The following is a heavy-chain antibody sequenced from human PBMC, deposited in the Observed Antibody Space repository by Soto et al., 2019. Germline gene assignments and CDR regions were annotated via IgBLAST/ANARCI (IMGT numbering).Heavy chain of an antibody. V-gene: IGHV1-18*01. CDR2: IATYNTNR. J-gene: IGHJ5*02. D-gene: IGHD3-10*01. CDR1: GDTFTNFG. CDR3: VRVLRGVVNWFDL. Sequence: ASVKVSCKTSGDTFTNFGLSWVRQAPGQGREWMGWIATYNTNRNYAQKFQGRLTLTTDTSTSTAYMELKSLGYDDTAVYYCVRVLRGVVNWFDLWGQGILGTVSS.